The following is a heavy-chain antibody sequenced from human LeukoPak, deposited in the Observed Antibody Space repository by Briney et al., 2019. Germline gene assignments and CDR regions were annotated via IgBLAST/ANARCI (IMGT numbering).Heavy chain of an antibody. CDR3: AKDRYAWTSGYSYNPFDY. V-gene: IGHV3-23*01. J-gene: IGHJ4*02. CDR1: GFTFSSYA. CDR2: ISGSGTST. Sequence: GGSLRLSCATSGFTFSSYAMSWVRQAPGKGLEWVSVISGSGTSTFYADSVKGRFTISRDNSKKTLYLQINSLRAEDTAVYYCAKDRYAWTSGYSYNPFDYWGQGTLVTVSS. D-gene: IGHD5-18*01.